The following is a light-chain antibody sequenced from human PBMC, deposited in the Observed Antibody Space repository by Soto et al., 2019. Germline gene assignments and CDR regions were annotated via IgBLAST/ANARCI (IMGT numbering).Light chain of an antibody. CDR2: GAS. CDR3: QQYKNWPPWT. J-gene: IGKJ1*01. CDR1: QSVSSN. V-gene: IGKV3-15*01. Sequence: EIVMTQSPATLSVSPGERATLSCRASQSVSSNLAWYQQKPGQAPRLLIYGASTRATGIPARFRGSGSGTEFPLPIRSLQSEGFAVYYCQQYKNWPPWTFGQGAKVEIK.